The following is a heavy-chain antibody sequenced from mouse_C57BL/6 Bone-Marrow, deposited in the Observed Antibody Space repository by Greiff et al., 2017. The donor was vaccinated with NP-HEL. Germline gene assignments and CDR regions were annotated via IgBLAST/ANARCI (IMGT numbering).Heavy chain of an antibody. CDR2: IDPSDSET. Sequence: QVQLQQSGAELVRPGSSVKLSCKASGYTFTSYWMHWVKQRPIQGLEWIGNIDPSDSETHYNQKFKDKATLTVDKSSSTAYMQLSSLTSEDSAVYYCAREGYGSSLAWFAYWGQGTLVTVSA. CDR3: AREGYGSSLAWFAY. D-gene: IGHD1-1*01. J-gene: IGHJ3*01. V-gene: IGHV1-52*01. CDR1: GYTFTSYW.